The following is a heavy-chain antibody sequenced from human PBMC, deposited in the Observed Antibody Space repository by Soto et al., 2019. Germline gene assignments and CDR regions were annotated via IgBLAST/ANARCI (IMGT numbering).Heavy chain of an antibody. Sequence: QVQLLESGGDLVQPGSSLRLSCAASGFTFSSYPMHWVRQAPGKGLEWVAFISYNTNNKQYADSVRGRFTISRDNGKKTVYLQMSSLRPEDTAVYYCARLPLAWGQGTLVTVSS. V-gene: IGHV3-30-3*01. CDR1: GFTFSSYP. CDR2: ISYNTNNK. CDR3: ARLPLA. J-gene: IGHJ5*02.